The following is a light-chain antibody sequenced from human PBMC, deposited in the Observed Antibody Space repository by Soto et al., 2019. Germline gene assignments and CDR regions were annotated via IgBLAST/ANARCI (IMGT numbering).Light chain of an antibody. V-gene: IGLV2-11*01. CDR2: DVS. Sequence: QSVLTQPRSVSGSPGQSVTISCTGTSSDVGGYNYVSWYQQHPGKAPKVMIYDVSKRPSGVPDRFSGSKSGNTASLTISGLQADDEADYYCCSYAGSYTFYVFGTGTKLTVL. J-gene: IGLJ1*01. CDR3: CSYAGSYTFYV. CDR1: SSDVGGYNY.